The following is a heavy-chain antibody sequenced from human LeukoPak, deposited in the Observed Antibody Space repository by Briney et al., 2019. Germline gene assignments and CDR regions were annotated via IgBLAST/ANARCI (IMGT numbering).Heavy chain of an antibody. CDR2: ISWNSGSI. J-gene: IGHJ4*02. CDR1: GFTFDDYA. CDR3: AKSGQQWLGNFDY. Sequence: PGGSLRLSCAASGFTFDDYAMHWVRQAPGKGLEWVSGISWNSGSIGYADSVKGRFTISRDNAKNSLYLQMNSLRAEDTALYYCAKSGQQWLGNFDYWGQGTLVTVSS. V-gene: IGHV3-9*01. D-gene: IGHD6-19*01.